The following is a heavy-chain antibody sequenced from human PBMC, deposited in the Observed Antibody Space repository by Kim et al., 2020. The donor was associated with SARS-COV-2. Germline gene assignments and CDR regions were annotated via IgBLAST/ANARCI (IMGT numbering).Heavy chain of an antibody. CDR3: ARGGSSLYSSYYYGMDV. V-gene: IGHV3-48*03. D-gene: IGHD6-13*01. CDR1: GFTFSTYE. J-gene: IGHJ6*02. CDR2: ISNTGTTI. Sequence: GGSLRLSCAASGFTFSTYEMNWVRQAPGKGLEWVSYISNTGTTIYYTDSVKGRFTISRDYAKNSLYLQMSSLRAEDTAVYYCARGGSSLYSSYYYGMDVWGQGTTVTVAS.